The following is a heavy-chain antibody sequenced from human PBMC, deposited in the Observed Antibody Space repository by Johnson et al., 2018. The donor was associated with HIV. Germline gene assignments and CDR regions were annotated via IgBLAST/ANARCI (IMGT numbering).Heavy chain of an antibody. Sequence: VQLVESGGGVVQPGRSLRLSCAASGFTFSSYGMHWVRQAPGKGLEWVANIKQDGSEKFYVDSVKGRFTISRDNAKNSLYLLMDSLRAEDTAVYYCARKGDAFDIWGQGTMVIVSS. CDR2: IKQDGSEK. CDR3: ARKGDAFDI. V-gene: IGHV3-7*03. CDR1: GFTFSSYG. J-gene: IGHJ3*02.